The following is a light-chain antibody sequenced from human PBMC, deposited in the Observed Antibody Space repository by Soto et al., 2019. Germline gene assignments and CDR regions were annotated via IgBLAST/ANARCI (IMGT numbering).Light chain of an antibody. V-gene: IGLV1-40*01. CDR1: SSNIGAGYD. CDR2: GNS. Sequence: QSVLTQPPSVSGAPGQRVTISCTRSSSNIGAGYDVHWYQQLPGTAPKLLIYGNSNRPSGVPDRFSGSKSGTSASLAITGLQAEDEADYYCQSYDRSLKVFGGGTKLTVL. CDR3: QSYDRSLKV. J-gene: IGLJ2*01.